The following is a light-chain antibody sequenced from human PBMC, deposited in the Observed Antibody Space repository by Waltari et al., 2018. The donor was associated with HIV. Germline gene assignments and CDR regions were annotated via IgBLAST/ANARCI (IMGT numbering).Light chain of an antibody. J-gene: IGLJ2*01. Sequence: QSALTQPASVSGSPGPSITIPCTGTSRDVGGYNYVSWYQHHPGKAPKLMIYDVSNRPSGVSNRFSGSKSGNTASLTISGLQAEDEADYYCNSYTTSSTLHVVFGGGTKLTVL. CDR3: NSYTTSSTLHVV. CDR1: SRDVGGYNY. CDR2: DVS. V-gene: IGLV2-14*03.